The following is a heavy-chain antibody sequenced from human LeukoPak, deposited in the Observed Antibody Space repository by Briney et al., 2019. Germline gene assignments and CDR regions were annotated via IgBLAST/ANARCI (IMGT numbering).Heavy chain of an antibody. V-gene: IGHV4-30-2*01. CDR1: GGSISSGGYF. Sequence: SETLSLTCTVSGGSISSGGYFWSWIRQPPGRGLEWIGYIYHSGSTYYNPSLKSRVTISVDRSKNQFSLKLSSVTAADTAVYYCARVIVTEGHAFDIWGQGTMVTVSS. CDR3: ARVIVTEGHAFDI. J-gene: IGHJ3*02. CDR2: IYHSGST. D-gene: IGHD1-26*01.